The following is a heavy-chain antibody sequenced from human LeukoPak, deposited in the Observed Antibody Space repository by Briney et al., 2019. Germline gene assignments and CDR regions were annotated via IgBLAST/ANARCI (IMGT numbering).Heavy chain of an antibody. CDR1: GDSVSGNSVA. J-gene: IGHJ3*02. CDR2: KYNSSNLYY. D-gene: IGHD1-14*01. Sequence: SQTLSLTCVISGDSVSGNSVAWNWIRQSPSRGLEWLGRKYNSSNLYYDFAISVKGRITINADTSKNQFSLQINALTPDDTAVYYCARGRNCDFDIWDEGTMVIVSS. CDR3: ARGRNCDFDI. V-gene: IGHV6-1*01.